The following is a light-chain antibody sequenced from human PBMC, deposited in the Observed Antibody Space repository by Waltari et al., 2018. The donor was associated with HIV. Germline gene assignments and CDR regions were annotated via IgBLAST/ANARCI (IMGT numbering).Light chain of an antibody. V-gene: IGLV2-23*01. Sequence: QSALTQPASVSGSPGQSITISCTGTSSDVGSYNFVSWYQPHPGNPPKFFIYEGDKRASGVADRCSGSKSGNTASLTISGLQAEDEADYYCCSYAGSSTYVVFGGGTQLTVL. J-gene: IGLJ2*01. CDR2: EGD. CDR3: CSYAGSSTYVV. CDR1: SSDVGSYNF.